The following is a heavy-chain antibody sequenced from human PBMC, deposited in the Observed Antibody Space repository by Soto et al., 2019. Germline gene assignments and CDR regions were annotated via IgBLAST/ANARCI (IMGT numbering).Heavy chain of an antibody. CDR2: IYYNGNT. Sequence: SETLSLTCSVSGASFSSYYWSWIRQPPGKGLEWIGYIYYNGNTDYNPSLKSRVTMSVDTSKNQFFLKLTSVTAADTAVYYCAGAFITMVRGVVINWFDPWGQGTLVTGSS. CDR1: GASFSSYY. J-gene: IGHJ5*02. D-gene: IGHD3-10*01. CDR3: AGAFITMVRGVVINWFDP. V-gene: IGHV4-59*01.